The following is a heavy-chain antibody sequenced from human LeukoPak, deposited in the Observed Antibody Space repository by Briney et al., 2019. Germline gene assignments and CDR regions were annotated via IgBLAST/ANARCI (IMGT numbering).Heavy chain of an antibody. V-gene: IGHV3-30-3*01. CDR3: ARESTPYYYYGMDV. CDR1: GFTFSSYA. CDR2: ISYDGSNK. Sequence: GGSLRLSCAASGFTFSSYAMHWVRQAPGKGLEWVAVISYDGSNKYYADSLKGRFTISRDNSKNTLYLQMNSLRAEDTAVYYCARESTPYYYYGMDVWGQGTTVTVSS. J-gene: IGHJ6*02.